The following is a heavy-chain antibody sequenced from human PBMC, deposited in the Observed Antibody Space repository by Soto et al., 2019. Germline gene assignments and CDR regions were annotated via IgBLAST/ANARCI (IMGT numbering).Heavy chain of an antibody. CDR2: ISYDGSNK. J-gene: IGHJ6*02. Sequence: PGGSLRLSCAASGFTFSSYAMHWVRQAPGKGLEWVAVISYDGSNKYYADSVKGRFTISRDNSKNTLYLQMNSLRAEDTAVYYCARALRDFWKPYGMDVWGQGTTVTVSS. CDR3: ARALRDFWKPYGMDV. D-gene: IGHD3-3*01. V-gene: IGHV3-30-3*01. CDR1: GFTFSSYA.